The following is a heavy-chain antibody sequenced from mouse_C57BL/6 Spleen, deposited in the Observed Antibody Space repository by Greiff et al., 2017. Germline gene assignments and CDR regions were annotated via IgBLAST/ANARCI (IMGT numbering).Heavy chain of an antibody. J-gene: IGHJ2*01. CDR2: IYPGDGDT. CDR3: ASDSSGYFDY. CDR1: GYAFSSYW. V-gene: IGHV1-80*01. Sequence: VKVVESGAELVKPGASVKISCKASGYAFSSYWMNWVKQRPGKGLEWIGQIYPGDGDTNYNGKFKGKATLTADKSSSTAYMQLSSLTSEDSAVYFCASDSSGYFDYWGQGTTLTVSS. D-gene: IGHD3-2*02.